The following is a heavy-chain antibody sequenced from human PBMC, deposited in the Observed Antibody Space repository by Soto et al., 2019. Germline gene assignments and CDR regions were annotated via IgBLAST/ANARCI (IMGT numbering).Heavy chain of an antibody. J-gene: IGHJ4*02. V-gene: IGHV1-18*01. D-gene: IGHD3-16*02. CDR3: ARSQDDYIWGSYRPVGDY. CDR1: GYTFTSYG. CDR2: ISAYNGNT. Sequence: QVQLVQSGAEVKKPGASVKVSCKASGYTFTSYGISWVRQAPGQGLEWMGWISAYNGNTNYAPKLQGRVTMTTDTSTSTAYMELRSLRSDDTAVYYCARSQDDYIWGSYRPVGDYWGQGTLVTVSS.